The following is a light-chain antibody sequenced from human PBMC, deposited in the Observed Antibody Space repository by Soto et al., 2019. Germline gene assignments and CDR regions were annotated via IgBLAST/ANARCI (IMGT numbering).Light chain of an antibody. CDR1: QSVTSNY. Sequence: EIVLTQSPGTLSLSTGERATLSCRTSQSVTSNYLAWYQQKPGQAPRLLIYGASTRATGIPARFSGSGSGTDFTLTISSLEPEHFAVYYCQQRSNWPITFGQGTRLEI. CDR2: GAS. J-gene: IGKJ5*01. V-gene: IGKV3D-20*02. CDR3: QQRSNWPIT.